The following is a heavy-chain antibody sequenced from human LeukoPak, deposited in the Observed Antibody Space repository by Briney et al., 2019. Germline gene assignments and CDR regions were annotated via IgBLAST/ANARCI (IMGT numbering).Heavy chain of an antibody. CDR2: INHSGST. Sequence: SETLSLTCAVYGGSFSGYYWSWIRQPPGKGLEWIGEINHSGSTNYNPSLKSRVTISVDTSKNQFSLKLSSVTAADTAVYYCAAEVGAVAGTSDAFDIWGQGTMVAVSS. D-gene: IGHD6-19*01. CDR1: GGSFSGYY. CDR3: AAEVGAVAGTSDAFDI. V-gene: IGHV4-34*01. J-gene: IGHJ3*02.